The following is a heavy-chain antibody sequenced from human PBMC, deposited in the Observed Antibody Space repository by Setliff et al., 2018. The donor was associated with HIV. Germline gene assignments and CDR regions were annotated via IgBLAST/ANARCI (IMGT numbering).Heavy chain of an antibody. CDR1: GYTFTGYY. CDR2: INPNSGGT. V-gene: IGHV1-2*06. D-gene: IGHD6-13*01. J-gene: IGHJ5*02. CDR3: ARRRTDSVSWYDSEFDP. Sequence: ASVKVSCKASGYTFTGYYIHWGRQAPGQGLEWMGRINPNSGGTNYAQKFQGRVTMTRDTSISTAYMELSSLRSDDTAVYYCARRRTDSVSWYDSEFDPWGQGTLVTVSS.